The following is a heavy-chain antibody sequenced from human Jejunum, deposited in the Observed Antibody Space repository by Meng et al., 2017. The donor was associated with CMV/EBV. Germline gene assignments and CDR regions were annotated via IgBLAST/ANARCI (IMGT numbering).Heavy chain of an antibody. CDR2: IRNSNGYM. Sequence: GFTCSSYSMTWVRQAPGKGLEWVSSIRNSNGYMYYADSMKGRITISRDNAKNSLYLQMNSLRAEDTALYYCARVGRLAGYDVVPDKWGQGTLVTVSS. J-gene: IGHJ4*02. D-gene: IGHD5-12*01. CDR3: ARVGRLAGYDVVPDK. V-gene: IGHV3-21*01. CDR1: GFTCSSYS.